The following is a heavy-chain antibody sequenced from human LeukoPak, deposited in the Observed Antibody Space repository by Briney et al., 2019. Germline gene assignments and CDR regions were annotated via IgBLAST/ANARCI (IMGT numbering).Heavy chain of an antibody. CDR2: IYYSGST. J-gene: IGHJ6*02. CDR1: GGGISSFY. D-gene: IGHD1-26*01. V-gene: IGHV4-59*01. Sequence: PSETLSLTCTVSGGGISSFYWSWVRQPPGKGLEWLGYIYYSGSTDYNPSLTSRVTISVDMSRNQFPLKLRSVTAADTAVYYCARGKVDLYGMDVWGQGTPITVSS. CDR3: ARGKVDLYGMDV.